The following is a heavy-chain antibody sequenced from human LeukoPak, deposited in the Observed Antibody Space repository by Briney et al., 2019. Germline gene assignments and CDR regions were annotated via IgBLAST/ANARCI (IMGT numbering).Heavy chain of an antibody. D-gene: IGHD3-22*01. V-gene: IGHV4-39*01. Sequence: PSETLSLTCTVSGGSISSSSYYWGWIRQPPGKGLEWIGSIYYSGSTYYNPSLKSRVTISVDTSKNQFSLKLSSVTAADTAVYYCARHSPYYYDLEGPYYFDYWGQGTLVTVSS. CDR2: IYYSGST. CDR3: ARHSPYYYDLEGPYYFDY. CDR1: GGSISSSSYY. J-gene: IGHJ4*02.